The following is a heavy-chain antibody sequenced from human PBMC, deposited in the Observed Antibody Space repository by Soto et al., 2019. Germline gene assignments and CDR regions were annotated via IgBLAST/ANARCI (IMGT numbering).Heavy chain of an antibody. CDR3: AAEGGSYRTKT. CDR2: IVVGCGNT. Sequence: SVKVSCKASGFTFTSSAVPWVRQARGQRLEWIGWIVVGCGNTNYAQKFQERVTITRDMSTSTAYMELSSLRSEDTAVYYCAAEGGSYRTKTWGQGTLVNVSS. D-gene: IGHD1-26*01. J-gene: IGHJ4*02. V-gene: IGHV1-58*01. CDR1: GFTFTSSA.